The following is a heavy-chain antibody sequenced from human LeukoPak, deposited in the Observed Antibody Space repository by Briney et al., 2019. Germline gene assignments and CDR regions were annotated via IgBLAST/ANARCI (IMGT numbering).Heavy chain of an antibody. D-gene: IGHD1-26*01. CDR3: ARVLPVGATWMDAFDI. Sequence: GASVKVSCKASGYTFTSYGISWVRQAPGQGLEWMGWIGAYNGNTNYAQKLQGRVTMTTDTSTSTAYMELRSLRSDDTAVYYCARVLPVGATWMDAFDIWGQGTMVTVSS. CDR1: GYTFTSYG. J-gene: IGHJ3*02. CDR2: IGAYNGNT. V-gene: IGHV1-18*01.